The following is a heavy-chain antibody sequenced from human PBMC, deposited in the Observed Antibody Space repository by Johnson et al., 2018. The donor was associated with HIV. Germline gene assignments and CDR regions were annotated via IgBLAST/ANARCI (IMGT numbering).Heavy chain of an antibody. Sequence: QEQLVESGGGLVKPGGSLRLSCAASGFTFSDYYMSWIRQTPGKGLEWVAVTSNDGSNKYYADSVKGRFTIYRDNFKNTLYLQMNGLRPEDTAVYYCAKEDPWRRAFDIWGQGTVVTVSS. CDR1: GFTFSDYY. D-gene: IGHD1-1*01. CDR2: TSNDGSNK. J-gene: IGHJ3*02. V-gene: IGHV3-30*18. CDR3: AKEDPWRRAFDI.